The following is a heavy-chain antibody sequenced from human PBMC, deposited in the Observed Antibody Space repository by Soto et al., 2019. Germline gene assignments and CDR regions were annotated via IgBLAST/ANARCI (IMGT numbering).Heavy chain of an antibody. D-gene: IGHD3-10*01. Sequence: QVQLVQSGAEVKKPGASVKVSCKASGYTFTSYAMHWVRQAPGQRLEWMGWINAGNGNTKYSQKFQGRVTITRDTSAXXAXMVXSSLRSEDTAVYYCAKTEYGSGSYQTTYYYYGMDVWGQGTTVTVSS. V-gene: IGHV1-3*01. CDR3: AKTEYGSGSYQTTYYYYGMDV. J-gene: IGHJ6*02. CDR1: GYTFTSYA. CDR2: INAGNGNT.